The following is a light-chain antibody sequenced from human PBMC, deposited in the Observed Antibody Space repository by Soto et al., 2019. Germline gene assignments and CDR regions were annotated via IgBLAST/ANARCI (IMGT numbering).Light chain of an antibody. Sequence: DIQLTQSPSTLPASVGDRVTITCRASQGIGNDLGWYQQKPGKAPKRLIYAASSLQSGVPSRFSGSGSGTEFTLTISSLQPEDFATYYCLQHNSYPWTFGQGTKVDI. CDR2: AAS. CDR1: QGIGND. CDR3: LQHNSYPWT. J-gene: IGKJ1*01. V-gene: IGKV1-17*01.